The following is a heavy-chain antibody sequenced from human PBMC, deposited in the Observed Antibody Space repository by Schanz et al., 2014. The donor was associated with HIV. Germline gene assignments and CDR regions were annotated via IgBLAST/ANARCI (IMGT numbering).Heavy chain of an antibody. V-gene: IGHV3-33*06. J-gene: IGHJ4*02. D-gene: IGHD3-22*01. CDR1: GFTFNNYG. CDR2: IWYDGSNK. CDR3: AKPEYDSSGNSQSHFDY. Sequence: QVDLVESGGGVVQPGRSLRLSCTASGFTFNNYGMQWVRQAPGKGLEWLAAIWYDGSNKFYADSLRGRFTISRDNSKNTLYLQMTALRTDDTAVYYCAKPEYDSSGNSQSHFDYWGPGTLVTVSS.